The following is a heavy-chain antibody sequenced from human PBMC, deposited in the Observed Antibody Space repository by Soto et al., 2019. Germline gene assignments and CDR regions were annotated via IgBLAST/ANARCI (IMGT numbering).Heavy chain of an antibody. D-gene: IGHD6-13*01. CDR1: GFTFSNYA. CDR2: ITDSGGST. Sequence: GGSLRLSCAASGFTFSNYAMSWVRQAPGKGLEWVSVITDSGGSTYYADSVKGRFTISRDNSKNTLFLQMNSLRAEDTAVYYCAKTYRPGIAAASYNWFDPWGQGTLVTVSS. CDR3: AKTYRPGIAAASYNWFDP. J-gene: IGHJ5*02. V-gene: IGHV3-23*01.